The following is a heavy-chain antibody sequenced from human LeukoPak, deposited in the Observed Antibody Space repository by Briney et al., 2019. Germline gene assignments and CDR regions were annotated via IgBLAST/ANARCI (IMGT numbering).Heavy chain of an antibody. D-gene: IGHD3-22*01. Sequence: GRSLRLSCAASGFTFSSYWMSWVRQAPGKGLEWVANIRQDGREKYYVESVQGRFTISRDNAKNSLYLQMNSLRVDDTAVYYCARAPYYESSGPLWGQGTLVTVSS. J-gene: IGHJ4*02. V-gene: IGHV3-7*01. CDR1: GFTFSSYW. CDR2: IRQDGREK. CDR3: ARAPYYESSGPL.